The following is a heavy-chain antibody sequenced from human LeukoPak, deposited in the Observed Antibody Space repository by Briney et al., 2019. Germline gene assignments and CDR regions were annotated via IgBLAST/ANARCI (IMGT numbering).Heavy chain of an antibody. D-gene: IGHD2-2*01. V-gene: IGHV3-23*01. Sequence: GGSLRLSCAASGFTFSTYAMSWVRQAPGQGLEWVSAISGSGVSTYYAYSVKGLFTISRDNSKNTLFLQMNSLRAEDTAVYYCAKAAVPAAIAHFDYWGQGNLLTVSS. CDR2: ISGSGVST. J-gene: IGHJ4*02. CDR1: GFTFSTYA. CDR3: AKAAVPAAIAHFDY.